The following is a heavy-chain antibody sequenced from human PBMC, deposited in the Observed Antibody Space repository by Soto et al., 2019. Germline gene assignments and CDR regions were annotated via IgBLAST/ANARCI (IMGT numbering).Heavy chain of an antibody. Sequence: QVQLVESGGGLVKPGGSLRLSCAASGFTFSDYYMSWIRQAPGKGLEWVSYISSGGSTIYYADSVKGRFTISRDNAKNSLYQQMKSMISLDTAVYCAASAADSGYARGVFYYWGQGTLVTVSS. CDR3: ASAADSGYARGVFYY. J-gene: IGHJ4*02. V-gene: IGHV3-11*01. CDR2: ISSGGSTI. CDR1: GFTFSDYY. D-gene: IGHD5-12*01.